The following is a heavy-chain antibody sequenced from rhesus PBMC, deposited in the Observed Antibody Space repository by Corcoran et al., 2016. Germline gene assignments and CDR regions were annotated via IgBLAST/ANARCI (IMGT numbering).Heavy chain of an antibody. D-gene: IGHD3-22*01. CDR1: GFTFSGAA. Sequence: EVQLVESGGGLVQPGGSLRLSCVASGFTFSGAAMQWVRQAPGEGLGGISAFGLAVDTYYVGAVKGRFTISRDDARNSLYLQMNSLRAEDSGIYYCAKGFWSDLDHWGRGVLVTVSS. J-gene: IGHJ4*01. CDR3: AKGFWSDLDH. CDR2: FGLAVDT. V-gene: IGHV3-72*01.